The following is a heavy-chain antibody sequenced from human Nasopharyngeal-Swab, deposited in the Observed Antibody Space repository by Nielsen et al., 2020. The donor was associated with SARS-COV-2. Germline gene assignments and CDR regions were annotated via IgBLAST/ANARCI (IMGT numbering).Heavy chain of an antibody. D-gene: IGHD3-16*02. Sequence: RQAPGKGLEWIGLIYSTGSTYYNPSLKSRVTISVDTSKNQFSLKLNSVTAADTAVYFWAREDTIKFGELVVGDAFDIWSRGIMVTVSS. CDR3: AREDTIKFGELVVGDAFDI. J-gene: IGHJ3*02. V-gene: IGHV4-39*07. CDR2: IYSTGST.